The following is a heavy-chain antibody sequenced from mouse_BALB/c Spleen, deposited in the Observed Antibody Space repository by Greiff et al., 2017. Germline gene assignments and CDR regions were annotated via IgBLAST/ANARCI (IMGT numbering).Heavy chain of an antibody. CDR2: ISSGSSTI. J-gene: IGHJ4*01. CDR3: ARWGFYAMDY. CDR1: GFTFSSFG. Sequence: EVQLVESGGGLVQPGGSRKLSCAASGFTFSSFGMHWVRQAPEKGLEWVAYISSGSSTIYYADTVKGRFTISRDNPKNTLFLQMTSLRSEDTAMYYCARWGFYAMDYWGQGTSVTVSS. V-gene: IGHV5-17*02.